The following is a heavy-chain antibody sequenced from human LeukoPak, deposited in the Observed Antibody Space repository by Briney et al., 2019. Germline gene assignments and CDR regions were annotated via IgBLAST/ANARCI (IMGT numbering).Heavy chain of an antibody. CDR2: INAGNGNT. CDR3: AREGSGSYLRSIAVAGPNDY. Sequence: ASVKVSCKASGYTFTSYAMHWVRQAPGQRLEWMGWINAGNGNTKYSQKFQGRVTITRDTSASTAYMELSSLRSEDTAVYYCAREGSGSYLRSIAVAGPNDYWGQGTLVTVSS. CDR1: GYTFTSYA. V-gene: IGHV1-3*01. D-gene: IGHD6-19*01. J-gene: IGHJ4*02.